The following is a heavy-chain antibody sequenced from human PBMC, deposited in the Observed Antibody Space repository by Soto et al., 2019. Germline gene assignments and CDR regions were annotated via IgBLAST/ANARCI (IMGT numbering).Heavy chain of an antibody. J-gene: IGHJ4*02. CDR3: ARDTAHLGLG. CDR1: GGTFSSYT. Sequence: QVQLVQSGAEVKKPGSSVKVSCKASGGTFSSYTISWVRQAPGQGLEWMGRIIPILGIANYAQKFQGRVTITADKTASTAYMELSSLRAEDTAVYYCARDTAHLGLGWGQGTLVTVSS. D-gene: IGHD7-27*01. V-gene: IGHV1-69*08. CDR2: IIPILGIA.